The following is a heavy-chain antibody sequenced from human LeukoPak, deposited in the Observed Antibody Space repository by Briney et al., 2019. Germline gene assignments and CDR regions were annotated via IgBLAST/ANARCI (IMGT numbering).Heavy chain of an antibody. CDR2: ICYSGST. D-gene: IGHD1-26*01. CDR3: ARHEYSGSYYGLSWFDP. J-gene: IGHJ5*02. CDR1: GGSISSSGYY. V-gene: IGHV4-39*01. Sequence: SETLSLTCTVSGGSISSSGYYWGWIRQPPGKGLEWIASICYSGSTYYNPSLKSRVTISVDTSKNQLSLRLSSLTAADTAVYYCARHEYSGSYYGLSWFDPWGQGTLVTVSS.